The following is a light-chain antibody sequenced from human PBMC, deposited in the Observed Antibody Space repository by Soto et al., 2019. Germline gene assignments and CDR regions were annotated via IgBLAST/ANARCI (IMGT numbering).Light chain of an antibody. Sequence: QSVLTQPASVSGSPGQSITISCTGTSSDVGSYNLVSWYQQQPGKAPKLMIYEVSKRPSGVSNRFSGSKSGNTASPTISGLQAEDEADYYCCSYAGSSTLVFGGGTQLTVL. CDR3: CSYAGSSTLV. V-gene: IGLV2-23*02. CDR1: SSDVGSYNL. CDR2: EVS. J-gene: IGLJ2*01.